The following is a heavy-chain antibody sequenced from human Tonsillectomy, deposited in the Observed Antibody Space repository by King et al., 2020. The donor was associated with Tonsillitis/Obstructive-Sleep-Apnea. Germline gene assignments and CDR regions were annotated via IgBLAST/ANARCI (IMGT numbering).Heavy chain of an antibody. CDR3: ARMSRYCRSTSCYDNYYYYYMDV. J-gene: IGHJ6*03. Sequence: TLKESGPALVKPTQTLTLTCTFSGFSLTTSGMCVSWIRQPPGKALEWLARIDWDDDKYYNTSLKTRLTISKDTSKNQVVLTMTNMDPVDTATYYCARMSRYCRSTSCYDNYYYYYMDVWGKGTTVTVSS. CDR2: IDWDDDK. D-gene: IGHD2-2*01. CDR1: GFSLTTSGMC. V-gene: IGHV2-70*11.